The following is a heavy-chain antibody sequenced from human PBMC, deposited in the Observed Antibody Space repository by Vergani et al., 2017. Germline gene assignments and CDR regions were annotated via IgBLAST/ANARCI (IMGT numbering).Heavy chain of an antibody. Sequence: EVQLLESGGGLVQPGGSLRLSCAASGFTFSSYAMSWVRQAPGKGLEWVSAISGSGGSTYYADSVKGRFTISRDNSKNTLYLQMDSLRVEDTAMYFCARDLSYSTAWPFFDSRGQGTLVTVSS. D-gene: IGHD4-11*01. V-gene: IGHV3-23*01. J-gene: IGHJ4*02. CDR1: GFTFSSYA. CDR3: ARDLSYSTAWPFFDS. CDR2: ISGSGGST.